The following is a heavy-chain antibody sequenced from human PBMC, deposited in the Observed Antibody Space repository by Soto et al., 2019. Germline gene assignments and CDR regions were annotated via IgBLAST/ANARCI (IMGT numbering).Heavy chain of an antibody. V-gene: IGHV3-73*02. Sequence: EVQLVESGGGLVQPGGSLKLSCAASGFIFSGSAIHWVRQASGKGLEWVGRIRSRANNFATSSAASVKGRFTFSRDDSKNTAYLQMNTLKPEDTAVYHCARGQGAAIGDYYYHGMDVWGQGTTVTVSS. D-gene: IGHD2-2*02. CDR2: IRSRANNFAT. J-gene: IGHJ6*02. CDR1: GFIFSGSA. CDR3: ARGQGAAIGDYYYHGMDV.